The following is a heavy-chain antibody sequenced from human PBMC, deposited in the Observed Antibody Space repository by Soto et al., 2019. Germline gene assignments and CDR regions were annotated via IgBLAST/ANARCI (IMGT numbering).Heavy chain of an antibody. J-gene: IGHJ4*02. CDR3: AYGSGSYLHYFEY. D-gene: IGHD3-10*01. CDR1: GYTFTDHY. CDR2: VDPEESET. Sequence: ASVKVSCKVSGYTFTDHYVHWVQQAPGKGLEWLGLVDPEESETIYAEKCQGRVTITADTSTDTAYMELRSLRSEDTGVYYCAYGSGSYLHYFEYWGKGTLVTV. V-gene: IGHV1-69-2*01.